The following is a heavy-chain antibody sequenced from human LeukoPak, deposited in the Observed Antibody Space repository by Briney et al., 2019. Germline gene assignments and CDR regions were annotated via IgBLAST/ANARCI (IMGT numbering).Heavy chain of an antibody. CDR1: GFTFSSYG. Sequence: PGRSLRLSCAASGFTFSSYGMHWVRQAPGKGLEWVAVISYDGSNKYYADSVKGRFTISRDNSKNTQYLQMNSLRAEDTAVYYCAKGNWFDPWGQGTLVTVSS. CDR3: AKGNWFDP. J-gene: IGHJ5*02. CDR2: ISYDGSNK. V-gene: IGHV3-30*18.